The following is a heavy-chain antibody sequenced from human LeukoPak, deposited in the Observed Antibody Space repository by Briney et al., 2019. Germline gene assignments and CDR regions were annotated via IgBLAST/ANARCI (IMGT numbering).Heavy chain of an antibody. V-gene: IGHV3-30*02. CDR1: GFTFSSYG. CDR2: IRYDGSNK. CDR3: AGFDGDLFDY. Sequence: GGSLRLSCAASGFTFSSYGMHWVRQAPGKGLEWVAFIRYDGSNKYYADSVKGRFTISRDNSKNTLYLQMNSLRAEDTAVYYCAGFDGDLFDYWGQGTLVTVSS. D-gene: IGHD4-17*01. J-gene: IGHJ4*02.